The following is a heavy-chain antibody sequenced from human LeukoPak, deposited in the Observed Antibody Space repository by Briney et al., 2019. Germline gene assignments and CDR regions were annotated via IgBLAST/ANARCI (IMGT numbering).Heavy chain of an antibody. D-gene: IGHD6-13*01. CDR1: GGTFSSYA. J-gene: IGHJ4*02. V-gene: IGHV1-69*04. CDR2: IIPILGIA. CDR3: ARETMAAAGKGYFDY. Sequence: SVKVSCKASGGTFSSYAISWVRQAPGRGLEWMGRIIPILGIANYAQKFQGRVTITADKSTSTAYMELSSLRSEDTAVYYCARETMAAAGKGYFDYWGQGTLVTVSS.